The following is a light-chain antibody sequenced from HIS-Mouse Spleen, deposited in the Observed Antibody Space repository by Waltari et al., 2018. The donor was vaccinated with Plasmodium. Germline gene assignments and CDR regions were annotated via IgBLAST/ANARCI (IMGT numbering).Light chain of an antibody. CDR2: DAS. V-gene: IGKV3-11*01. J-gene: IGKJ4*01. CDR1: QSVSSY. CDR3: QQRSNWPPLT. Sequence: EIVLTQSPATLSLPPGERATLSCRASQSVSSYLAWYQQKPGQAPRLLIYDASNRATCIPARFSGSGSGTDFTLTISSLEPEDFAVYYCQQRSNWPPLTFGGGTKVEIK.